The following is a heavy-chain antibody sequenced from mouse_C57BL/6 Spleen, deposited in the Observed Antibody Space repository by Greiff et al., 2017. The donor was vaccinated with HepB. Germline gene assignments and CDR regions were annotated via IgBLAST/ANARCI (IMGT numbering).Heavy chain of an antibody. CDR1: GYAFSSSW. J-gene: IGHJ4*01. Sequence: VQLQESGPELVKPGASVKISCKASGYAFSSSWMNWVKQRPGKGLEWIGRIYPGDGDTNYNGKFKGKATLTADKSSSTAYMQLSSLTSEDSAVYFCARRGYSNYVAMDYWGQGTSVTVSS. V-gene: IGHV1-82*01. CDR2: IYPGDGDT. CDR3: ARRGYSNYVAMDY. D-gene: IGHD2-5*01.